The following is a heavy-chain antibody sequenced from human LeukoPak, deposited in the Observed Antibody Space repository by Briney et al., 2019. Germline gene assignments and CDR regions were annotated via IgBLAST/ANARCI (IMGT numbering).Heavy chain of an antibody. J-gene: IGHJ6*04. CDR1: GYTFTSYG. Sequence: ASVKVSCKASGYTFTSYGISWVRQAPGQGLEWMGWLSAYNGNTNYAQKLQGRVTMTTDTSTSTAYMELRSLRSDDTAVYYCARDKVRYDFWSGYSPDEYYYYGMDVWGEGTTVTVSS. CDR3: ARDKVRYDFWSGYSPDEYYYYGMDV. V-gene: IGHV1-18*01. D-gene: IGHD3-3*01. CDR2: LSAYNGNT.